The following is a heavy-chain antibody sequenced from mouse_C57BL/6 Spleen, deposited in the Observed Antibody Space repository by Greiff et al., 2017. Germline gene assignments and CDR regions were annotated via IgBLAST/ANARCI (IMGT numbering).Heavy chain of an antibody. V-gene: IGHV6-3*01. D-gene: IGHD1-1*01. CDR3: TGLTTTVVPFDY. Sequence: EVKLVESGGGLVQPGGSMKLSCVASGFTFSNYWMNWVRQSPEKGLEWVAQIRLKSDNYATHYAESVKGRFTISRDDSKSSVYLQMNNLRAEDTGMYYCTGLTTTVVPFDYWGQGTTLTVSS. CDR1: GFTFSNYW. J-gene: IGHJ2*01. CDR2: IRLKSDNYAT.